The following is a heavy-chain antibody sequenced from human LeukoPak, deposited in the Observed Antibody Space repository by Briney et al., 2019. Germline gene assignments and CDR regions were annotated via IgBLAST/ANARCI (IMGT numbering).Heavy chain of an antibody. D-gene: IGHD3-9*01. CDR3: ARDGRYFDDVGY. CDR1: GYTFTSYG. CDR2: ISAYNGNT. V-gene: IGHV1-18*01. Sequence: ASVKVSCKASGYTFTSYGISWLRQAPGQGLEWMGWISAYNGNTNFAQKFQGRVTMSTDTSTSTAYMELRSLRSDDTAVYYCARDGRYFDDVGYWGQGTLVTVSS. J-gene: IGHJ4*02.